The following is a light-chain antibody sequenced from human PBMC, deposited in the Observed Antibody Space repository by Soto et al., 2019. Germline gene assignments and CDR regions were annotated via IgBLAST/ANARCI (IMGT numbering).Light chain of an antibody. V-gene: IGKV3-11*01. CDR2: DAS. CDR3: QQRSNWPRVT. CDR1: QSVSSY. J-gene: IGKJ4*01. Sequence: EIVLTQSPATLSLSPGERATLSCRASQSVSSYLAWYQQKPGQAPRLLIYDASNRATGIPARFSGSGSGTDFPLTIRSLEPEDFAVYYCQQRSNWPRVTFGGGTKVEIK.